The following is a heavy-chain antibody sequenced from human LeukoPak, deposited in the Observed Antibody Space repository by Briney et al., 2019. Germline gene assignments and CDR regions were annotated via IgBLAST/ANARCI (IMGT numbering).Heavy chain of an antibody. V-gene: IGHV4-30-2*01. CDR3: ARGFYGHFDY. J-gene: IGHJ4*02. CDR1: GGSISSGGYS. Sequence: SQTLSLTCAVSGGSISSGGYSWSWIRQPPGKGLEWIGYIYHSGSTYYNPSLKSRVTISVDRSKNQFSLKLSSVTAADTAVYYCARGFYGHFDYWGQGTLVTVSS. D-gene: IGHD4-17*01. CDR2: IYHSGST.